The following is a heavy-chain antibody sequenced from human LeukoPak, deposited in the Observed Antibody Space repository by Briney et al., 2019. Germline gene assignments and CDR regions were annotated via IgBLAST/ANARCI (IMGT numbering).Heavy chain of an antibody. D-gene: IGHD4-17*01. CDR1: GGSISSSSYY. Sequence: SETLSLTCTVSGGSISSSSYYWGWIRQPPGKGLEWIGSIYYSGSTYYNPSLKSRVTISVDRSKNQFSLKLSSVTAADTAVYYCARVRYGFVWFDPWGQGTLVTVSS. V-gene: IGHV4-39*07. CDR3: ARVRYGFVWFDP. CDR2: IYYSGST. J-gene: IGHJ5*02.